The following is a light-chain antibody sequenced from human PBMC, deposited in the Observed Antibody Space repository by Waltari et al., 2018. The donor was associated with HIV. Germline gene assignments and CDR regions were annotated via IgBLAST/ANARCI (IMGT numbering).Light chain of an antibody. CDR2: EVD. Sequence: QSPLTQPRSVSGSPGQSVTISCTGTSSDVGGYQYVSWYQHHPDKAPKLLSCEVDLRPAGCPARLPGSKSGNTASLTISWLQAEDEAEDYCWSYAGNVREMFGGGTKLTVL. CDR1: SSDVGGYQY. J-gene: IGLJ3*02. V-gene: IGLV2-11*01. CDR3: WSYAGNVREM.